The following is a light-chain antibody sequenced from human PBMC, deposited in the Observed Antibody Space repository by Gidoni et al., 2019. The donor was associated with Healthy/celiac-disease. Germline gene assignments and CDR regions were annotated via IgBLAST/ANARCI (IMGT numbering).Light chain of an antibody. V-gene: IGKV2-28*01. CDR2: LGS. CDR3: MQALQTPPYT. CDR1: QSLLHSNGYNY. J-gene: IGKJ2*01. Sequence: DIVMTQSPLSLPVTPGEPASISCRSSQSLLHSNGYNYLDWYLQKPGQSPQLLIYLGSYRDPGVPDRFSGSGSGTDFTLKISRVEAEDVGVYYCMQALQTPPYTFGQXTKLEIK.